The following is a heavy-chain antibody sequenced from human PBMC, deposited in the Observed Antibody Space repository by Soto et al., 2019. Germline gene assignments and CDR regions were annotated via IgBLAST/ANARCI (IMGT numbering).Heavy chain of an antibody. V-gene: IGHV4-34*01. CDR1: GGSFSGYY. CDR2: INHSGST. CDR3: AREVRVLSSSWRGEYYYYYGMDV. J-gene: IGHJ6*02. Sequence: SETLSLTCAVYGGSFSGYYWSWIRQPPGKGLEWIGEINHSGSTNYNPSLKSRVTISVDTSKNQFSLKLSSVTAADTAVYYCAREVRVLSSSWRGEYYYYYGMDVWGQGTTVTVSS. D-gene: IGHD6-13*01.